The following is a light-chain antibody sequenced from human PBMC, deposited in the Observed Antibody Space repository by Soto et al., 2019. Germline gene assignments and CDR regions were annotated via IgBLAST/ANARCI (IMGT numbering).Light chain of an antibody. CDR1: RNIGTR. V-gene: IGKV1-5*03. Sequence: DTQMTQSPSTLSASVGDSVSITCRASRNIGTRLAWYQQKPGKAPNLLIYRASTLASGVPSRFSGSGAGTEFTLTISSLQPDDFATYYCHRHETYPLGFGRGTKVGIK. CDR3: HRHETYPLG. J-gene: IGKJ4*01. CDR2: RAS.